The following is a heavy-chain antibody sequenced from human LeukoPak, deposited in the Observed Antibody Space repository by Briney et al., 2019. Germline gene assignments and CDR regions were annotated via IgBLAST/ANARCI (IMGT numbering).Heavy chain of an antibody. CDR3: ARDLYCSGGSCYDVGYFDY. D-gene: IGHD2-15*01. V-gene: IGHV3-7*01. Sequence: PGGSLRLSCAASGFTFSSYWMSWVRQAPGKGLEWVANIKQDGSEKYYVDSVKGRFTISRDNAKNSLYLQMNSLRAEDTAVYYCARDLYCSGGSCYDVGYFDYWGQGTLVTVSS. J-gene: IGHJ4*02. CDR2: IKQDGSEK. CDR1: GFTFSSYW.